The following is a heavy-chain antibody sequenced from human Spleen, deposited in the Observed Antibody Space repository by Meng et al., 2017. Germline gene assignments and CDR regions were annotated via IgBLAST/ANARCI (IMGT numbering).Heavy chain of an antibody. Sequence: ASVKVSCKASGYTFTDYYLHWVRQAPGQGLAWMGRINPYSGDTEYAQKFQGRVSMTRDTSISTGYMQVSRLRSDDTAVYYCARDLEIVGSGPDGVDIWGQGTMVTVSS. CDR3: ARDLEIVGSGPDGVDI. V-gene: IGHV1-2*06. CDR1: GYTFTDYY. CDR2: INPYSGDT. J-gene: IGHJ3*02. D-gene: IGHD2-2*03.